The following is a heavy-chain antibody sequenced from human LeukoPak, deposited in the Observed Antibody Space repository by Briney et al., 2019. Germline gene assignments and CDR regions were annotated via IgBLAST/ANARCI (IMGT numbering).Heavy chain of an antibody. J-gene: IGHJ4*02. V-gene: IGHV1-2*02. D-gene: IGHD2-2*01. Sequence: ASVKVSCKTYGYTLTDYYMHWVRQAPGQGLEWMAWINPKSGTTNYGKRFQGRVTVTRDTSISTAYMEMRRLISDDTAVYYCTRGSPVSSSGSLEGHWGQGTLVTVSS. CDR2: INPKSGTT. CDR3: TRGSPVSSSGSLEGH. CDR1: GYTLTDYY.